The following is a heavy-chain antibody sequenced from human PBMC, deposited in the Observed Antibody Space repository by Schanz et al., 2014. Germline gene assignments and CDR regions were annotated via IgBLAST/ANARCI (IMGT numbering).Heavy chain of an antibody. J-gene: IGHJ3*02. D-gene: IGHD3-10*01. CDR2: ISGSGGST. CDR3: AKGRFGELSAFDI. CDR1: GLIFSSYA. V-gene: IGHV3-23*01. Sequence: EMQLLESGGGLVQPGGSLKLSCAASGLIFSSYAMSWVRQAPGKGLEWVSAISGSGGSTYYADSVKGRFTISRDNSKNTLYLQMNSLRAEDTAVYYCAKGRFGELSAFDIWGQGTMVTVSS.